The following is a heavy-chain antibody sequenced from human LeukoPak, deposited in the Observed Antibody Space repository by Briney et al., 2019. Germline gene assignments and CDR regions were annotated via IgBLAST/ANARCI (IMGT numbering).Heavy chain of an antibody. V-gene: IGHV3-30*04. CDR1: GFIFSNYA. CDR2: ISYDGSNE. J-gene: IGHJ3*02. D-gene: IGHD6-13*01. Sequence: GGSLRLSCAASGFIFSNYAMHWVRQAPGKGLQWVAVISYDGSNEYYADSLRGRFIISRDNSKNTLYLRMNSLRTEDTAMYYCARDPKFTLMAAASPYALDIWGQGTMVTVSS. CDR3: ARDPKFTLMAAASPYALDI.